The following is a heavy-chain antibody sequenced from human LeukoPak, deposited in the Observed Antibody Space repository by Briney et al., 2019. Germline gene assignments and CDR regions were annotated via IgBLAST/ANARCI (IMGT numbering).Heavy chain of an antibody. V-gene: IGHV3-7*01. Sequence: GGSLRLSCAAAGFTFSIYWMSWVRQAPGKGLEWVANIKQDGSEKYYVDSVKGRFTISRDNAKNSLYLQMNSLRAEDTAVYYCARGFGFGEFYYFDYWGQGTLVTVSS. J-gene: IGHJ4*02. CDR1: GFTFSIYW. CDR2: IKQDGSEK. D-gene: IGHD3-10*01. CDR3: ARGFGFGEFYYFDY.